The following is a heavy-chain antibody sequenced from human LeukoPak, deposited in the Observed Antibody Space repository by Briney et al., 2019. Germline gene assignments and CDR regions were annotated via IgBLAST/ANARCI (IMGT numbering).Heavy chain of an antibody. CDR3: ARERSTGVGDAFDI. Sequence: PGGSLRLSCAASGFTFSSYAMHWVRQAPGKGLEWVAVISYDGSNEYYADSVKGRFTISRDNSKNTLYLQMNSLRAEDTAVYYCARERSTGVGDAFDIWGQGTMVTVSS. CDR1: GFTFSSYA. J-gene: IGHJ3*02. CDR2: ISYDGSNE. V-gene: IGHV3-30-3*01. D-gene: IGHD7-27*01.